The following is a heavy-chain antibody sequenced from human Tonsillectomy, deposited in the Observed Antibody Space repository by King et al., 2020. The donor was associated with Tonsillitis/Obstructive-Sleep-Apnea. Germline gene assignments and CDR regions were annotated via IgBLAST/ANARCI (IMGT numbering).Heavy chain of an antibody. V-gene: IGHV3-66*01. CDR3: AGSMTSITSFDS. D-gene: IGHD5-24*01. J-gene: IGHJ4*02. Sequence: EVQLVESGGGLVHPGGSLRLSCTASEFSVSNNYMSWVRQAPGKGLEWVSVIYTGDTTNYADTVKRRFTISRDNSKNTLYLQMISLRGEDTAVYYCAGSMTSITSFDSWGQGTLVTVTS. CDR2: IYTGDTT. CDR1: EFSVSNNY.